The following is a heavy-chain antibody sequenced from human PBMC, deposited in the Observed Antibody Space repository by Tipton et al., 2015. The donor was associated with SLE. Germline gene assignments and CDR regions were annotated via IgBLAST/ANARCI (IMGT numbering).Heavy chain of an antibody. CDR2: IYYSGDT. Sequence: TLSLTCTVSGGSISSGGYYWSWIRQPAGKRLEWIGRIYYSGDTHYNPSLRSRLTMSVDTSEDQFSLKLTSLTAADTAIYYCVRHSSSWYAPFDYWGQGILVTVSS. J-gene: IGHJ4*02. CDR3: VRHSSSWYAPFDY. D-gene: IGHD3-22*01. CDR1: GGSISSGGYY. V-gene: IGHV4-61*02.